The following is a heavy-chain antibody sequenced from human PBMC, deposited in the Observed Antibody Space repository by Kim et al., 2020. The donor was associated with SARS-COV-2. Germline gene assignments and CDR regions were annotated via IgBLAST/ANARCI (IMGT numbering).Heavy chain of an antibody. CDR2: INAGNGKT. Sequence: ASVKVSCKASGYTFTSYAMHWVRQAPGERLEWMGWINAGNGKTKYSQKFQGRVTITTDTSATTAYMELSSLRSEDTAVYYCARGWESNYYDSSGLWDYWGHGTLVTISS. J-gene: IGHJ4*01. CDR3: ARGWESNYYDSSGLWDY. D-gene: IGHD3-22*01. V-gene: IGHV1-3*01. CDR1: GYTFTSYA.